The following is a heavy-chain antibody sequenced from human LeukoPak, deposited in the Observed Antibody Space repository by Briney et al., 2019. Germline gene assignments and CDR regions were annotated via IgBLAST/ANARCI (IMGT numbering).Heavy chain of an antibody. V-gene: IGHV3-48*01. Sequence: GGSLRLSCAASGFTFSSYSMNWVRQAPGKGLEWVSYISSSSSTIYYADSVKGRFTISRDNAKNSLYLQMNSLRAEDTAVYYCARVGGYCSGGSCDHFDYWGQGTLVTVSS. J-gene: IGHJ4*02. CDR1: GFTFSSYS. D-gene: IGHD2-15*01. CDR2: ISSSSSTI. CDR3: ARVGGYCSGGSCDHFDY.